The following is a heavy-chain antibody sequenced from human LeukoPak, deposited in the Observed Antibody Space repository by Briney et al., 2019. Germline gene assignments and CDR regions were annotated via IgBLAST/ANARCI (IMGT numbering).Heavy chain of an antibody. CDR3: ARDQAGY. V-gene: IGHV3-30*02. J-gene: IGHJ4*02. CDR1: GFTFSDYG. CDR2: IRFDGTEN. Sequence: GGSLRLSCAASGFTFSDYGMHWVRQAPGKGLEWVAFIRFDGTENYYADSVKGRFTVSRDNSQNTLHLQMNSLRIEDTAFYYCARDQAGYWGQGTLVTVSS.